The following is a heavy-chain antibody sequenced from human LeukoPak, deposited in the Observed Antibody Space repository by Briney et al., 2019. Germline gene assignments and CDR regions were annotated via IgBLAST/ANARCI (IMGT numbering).Heavy chain of an antibody. CDR1: GGSFSVYY. CDR3: ARGRTRGYSYYYYGMDV. CDR2: INHSGST. V-gene: IGHV4-34*01. Sequence: SETLSLTCAVYGGSFSVYYWSWIRQPPGKGLEWIGEINHSGSTNYNPSLKSRVTISVDTSKNQFSLKLSSVTAADTAVYYCARGRTRGYSYYYYGMDVWGQGTTVTVSS. J-gene: IGHJ6*02. D-gene: IGHD5-18*01.